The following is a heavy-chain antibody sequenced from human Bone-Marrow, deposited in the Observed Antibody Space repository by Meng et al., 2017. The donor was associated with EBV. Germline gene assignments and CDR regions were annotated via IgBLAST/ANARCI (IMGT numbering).Heavy chain of an antibody. J-gene: IGHJ4*01. V-gene: IGHV4-34*01. CDR1: GGSFSGSD. Sequence: VQLLQWGAGLLTPSETLSLTCAVYGGSFSGSDWSWIRQPPGKGLEWIGEINLGGNTNYNPSLKSRVSISVDTSKNHFSLKVNSVTAADTAVYYCATWNNNGWYYGYWGQGTLVTVSS. CDR2: INLGGNT. CDR3: ATWNNNGWYYGY. D-gene: IGHD6-19*01.